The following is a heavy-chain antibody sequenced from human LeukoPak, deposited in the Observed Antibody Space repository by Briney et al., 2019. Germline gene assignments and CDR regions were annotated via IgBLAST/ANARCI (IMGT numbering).Heavy chain of an antibody. V-gene: IGHV3-23*01. CDR1: GFTFSSDA. Sequence: GGSLRLACAASGFTFSSDAISSARQPPGKGLGWVSSISRSGYDIYYADSVNGRFTISRDNSKNTMYMQMNRLRDENTVVYYCAKDEGYCSGGSCYLGAFDIWGQGTLVTVSS. J-gene: IGHJ3*02. CDR3: AKDEGYCSGGSCYLGAFDI. CDR2: ISRSGYDI. D-gene: IGHD2-15*01.